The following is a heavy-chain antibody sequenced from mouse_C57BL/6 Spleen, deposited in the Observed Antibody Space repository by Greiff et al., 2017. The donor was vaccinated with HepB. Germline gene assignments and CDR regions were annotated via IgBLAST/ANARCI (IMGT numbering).Heavy chain of an antibody. CDR2: INPYNGGT. D-gene: IGHD4-1*01. CDR3: ARRGAGTNYFDY. V-gene: IGHV1-19*01. Sequence: VHVKQSGPVLVKPGASVKMSCKASGYTFTDYYMNWVKQSHGKSLEWIGVINPYNGGTSYNQKFKGKATLTVDKSSSTAYMELNSLTSEDSAVYYCARRGAGTNYFDYWGQGTTLTVSS. J-gene: IGHJ2*01. CDR1: GYTFTDYY.